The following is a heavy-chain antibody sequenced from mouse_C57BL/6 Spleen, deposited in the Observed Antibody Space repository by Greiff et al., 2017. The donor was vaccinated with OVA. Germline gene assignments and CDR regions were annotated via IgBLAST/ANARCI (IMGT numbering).Heavy chain of an antibody. V-gene: IGHV1-15*01. CDR2: IDPETGGT. CDR3: RRRGYYAMDY. Sequence: VQLQQSGAELVRPGASVTLSCKASGYTFTDYEMHWVKQTPVHGLEWIGAIDPETGGTASNQKFKGKAKLTADKASSTAYMELRSLTSEDSAVCYCRRRGYYAMDYWGQGTSVTVSS. J-gene: IGHJ4*01. CDR1: GYTFTDYE.